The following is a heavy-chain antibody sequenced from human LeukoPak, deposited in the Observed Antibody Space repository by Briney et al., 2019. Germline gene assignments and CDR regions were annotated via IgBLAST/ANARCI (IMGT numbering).Heavy chain of an antibody. CDR2: INWNGGST. J-gene: IGHJ6*03. Sequence: GGSLRLXCAASGFTFDDYGMSWVRQAPGKGLEWVSGINWNGGSTGYADSVKGRFTISRDNAKNSLYLQMNSLRAEDTALYYCARQGTLGYDFWSGYYRYHYYYYYYMDVWGKGTTVTVSS. CDR1: GFTFDDYG. CDR3: ARQGTLGYDFWSGYYRYHYYYYYYMDV. V-gene: IGHV3-20*04. D-gene: IGHD3-3*01.